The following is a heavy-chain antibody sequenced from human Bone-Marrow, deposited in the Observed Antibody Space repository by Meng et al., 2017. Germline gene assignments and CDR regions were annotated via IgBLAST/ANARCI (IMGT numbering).Heavy chain of an antibody. CDR1: GYSFTSYA. CDR2: INTNTGNP. Sequence: ASVKLSCKASGYSFTSYAMNWVRQAPGQGLEWMGWINTNTGNPTYAQGFTGRFVFSLDTSVSTAYLQISSLKAEDTAVYYCARGAFDWLPMNWGQGTLVTVSS. V-gene: IGHV7-4-1*02. CDR3: ARGAFDWLPMN. D-gene: IGHD3-9*01. J-gene: IGHJ4*02.